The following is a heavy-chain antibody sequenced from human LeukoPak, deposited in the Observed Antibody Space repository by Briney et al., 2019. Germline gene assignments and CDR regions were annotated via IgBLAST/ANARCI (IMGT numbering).Heavy chain of an antibody. D-gene: IGHD5-24*01. V-gene: IGHV3-23*01. CDR3: AKFSPTYNFGSVDY. Sequence: GGSLRLSCAASGFTFSSYGMSWVRQAPGKGLEWVSAISGSGDSTYYADSVKGRFTISRDNSKNTVYLQMNSLRAEDTAIYYCAKFSPTYNFGSVDYWGQGTLVTVSS. CDR1: GFTFSSYG. CDR2: ISGSGDST. J-gene: IGHJ4*02.